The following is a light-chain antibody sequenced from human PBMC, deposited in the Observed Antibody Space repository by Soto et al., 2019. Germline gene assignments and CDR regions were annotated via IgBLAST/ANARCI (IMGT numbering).Light chain of an antibody. CDR2: QND. J-gene: IGLJ1*01. CDR1: VLGDRY. V-gene: IGLV3-1*01. CDR3: QAWDTSTGV. Sequence: SYELTQPPSVSVSPGQTASITCSGDVLGDRYASWYQQKPGQSPVLVIYQNDKRPSGIPDRFSGSNSENTATLTISGTQAMDEDDYYCQAWDTSTGVFGTGTKLTVL.